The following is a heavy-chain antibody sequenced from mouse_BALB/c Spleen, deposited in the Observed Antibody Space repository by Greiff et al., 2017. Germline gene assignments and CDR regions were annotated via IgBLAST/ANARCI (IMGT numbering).Heavy chain of an antibody. D-gene: IGHD2-14*01. CDR3: ARGDYYRYSYYYAMDY. CDR2: ISSGSSTI. CDR1: GFTFSSFG. J-gene: IGHJ4*01. V-gene: IGHV5-17*02. Sequence: EVMLVESGGGLVQPGGSRKLSCAASGFTFSSFGMHWVRQAPEKGLEWVAYISSGSSTIYYADTVKGRFTISRDNPKNTLFLQMTSLRSEDTAMYYCARGDYYRYSYYYAMDYWGQGTSVTVSS.